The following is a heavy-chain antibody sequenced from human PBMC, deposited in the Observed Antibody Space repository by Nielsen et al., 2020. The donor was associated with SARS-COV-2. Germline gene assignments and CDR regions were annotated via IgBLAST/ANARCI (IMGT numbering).Heavy chain of an antibody. CDR2: IWYDGSNK. CDR3: ARGVYDFDS. CDR1: GFTFSSYG. Sequence: GGSLRLSCAASGFTFSSYGMHWVRQAPGKGLEWVAVIWYDGSNKYYADSVKGRFTISRDNSKNTLYLQMNSLRADDTAVYFCARGVYDFDSWGQGTLVTVSS. V-gene: IGHV3-33*08. J-gene: IGHJ4*02. D-gene: IGHD5/OR15-5a*01.